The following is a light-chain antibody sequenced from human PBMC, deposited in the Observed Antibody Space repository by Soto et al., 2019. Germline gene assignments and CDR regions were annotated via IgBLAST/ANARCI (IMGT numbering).Light chain of an antibody. CDR2: EVN. Sequence: QSALTQPASLSGSPGQSITISCTGTSSDIGAYDYVSWFQQHPGKAPKLMISEVNNRPSGVSNRFSRSKSGNTAYLPISGLQVEDEADYSCFSFTTTSTHVFGTGSKVTVL. V-gene: IGLV2-14*01. J-gene: IGLJ1*01. CDR3: FSFTTTSTHV. CDR1: SSDIGAYDY.